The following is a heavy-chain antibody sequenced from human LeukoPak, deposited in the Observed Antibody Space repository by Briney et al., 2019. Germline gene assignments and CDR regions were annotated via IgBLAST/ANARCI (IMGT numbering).Heavy chain of an antibody. CDR2: IYTSGST. CDR1: GGSISSGSYY. Sequence: SETLSLTCTVSGGSISSGSYYWSWIRQPAGKGLEWIGRIYTSGSTNYNPSLKSRVTISVDTSKNQFSLKLTSVTAADTAVYYCASTGPDISGHYQAYWGQGTLVIVSS. CDR3: ASTGPDISGHYQAY. V-gene: IGHV4-61*02. D-gene: IGHD3-22*01. J-gene: IGHJ4*02.